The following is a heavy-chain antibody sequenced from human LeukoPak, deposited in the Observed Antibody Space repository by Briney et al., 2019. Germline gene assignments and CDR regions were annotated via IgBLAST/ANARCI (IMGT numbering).Heavy chain of an antibody. D-gene: IGHD3-10*01. Sequence: ASVKVSCKASGYTFTGYYMHWVRQATGQGLEWMGWMNPNSGNTGYAQKFQGRVTMTRNTSISTAYMELSSLRSEDTAVYYCARDDGYYYGSGTNNYWGQGTLVTVSS. CDR1: GYTFTGYY. CDR2: MNPNSGNT. CDR3: ARDDGYYYGSGTNNY. V-gene: IGHV1-8*02. J-gene: IGHJ4*02.